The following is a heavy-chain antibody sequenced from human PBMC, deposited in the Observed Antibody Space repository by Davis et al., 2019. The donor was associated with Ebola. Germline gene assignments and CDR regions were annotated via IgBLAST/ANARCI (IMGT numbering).Heavy chain of an antibody. CDR1: GCSIISSNC. Sequence: PSETLSPTFPLSGCSIISSNCCSSVRQPPGKGLEWIGEIYHSGSTNYNPSLKSRVTISVDKSKNQFSLKLSSVTAADTAVYYCAGSGTTSGMDVWGQGTTVTVSS. CDR3: AGSGTTSGMDV. CDR2: IYHSGST. V-gene: IGHV4-4*02. D-gene: IGHD1-7*01. J-gene: IGHJ6*02.